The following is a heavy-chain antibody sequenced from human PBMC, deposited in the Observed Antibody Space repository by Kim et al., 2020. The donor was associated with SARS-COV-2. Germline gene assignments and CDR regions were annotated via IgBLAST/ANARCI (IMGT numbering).Heavy chain of an antibody. CDR3: ARDKTLFDP. CDR2: GST. V-gene: IGHV4-59*01. Sequence: GSTNYNPSLKSRVTISVDTSKNQFSLKLSSVTAADTALYYCARDKTLFDPWGQGTLVTVSS. J-gene: IGHJ5*02.